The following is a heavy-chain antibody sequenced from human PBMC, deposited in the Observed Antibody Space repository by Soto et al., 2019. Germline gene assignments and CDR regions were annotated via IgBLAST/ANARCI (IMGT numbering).Heavy chain of an antibody. Sequence: PGGPLRLSCAASGFTFSTYSINWVRQAPGKGLEWISYISDNGSVIYYADAVKGRFTISRDNAKNSLYLQMNSLRDEDTAVYYCARDRDTYCSKGICSGPYFDYWGQGTLVTVSS. V-gene: IGHV3-48*02. D-gene: IGHD2-8*01. CDR1: GFTFSTYS. CDR2: ISDNGSVI. J-gene: IGHJ4*02. CDR3: ARDRDTYCSKGICSGPYFDY.